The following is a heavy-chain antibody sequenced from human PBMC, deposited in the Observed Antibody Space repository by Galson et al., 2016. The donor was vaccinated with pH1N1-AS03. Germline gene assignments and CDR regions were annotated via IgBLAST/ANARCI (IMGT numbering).Heavy chain of an antibody. D-gene: IGHD2/OR15-2a*01. J-gene: IGHJ5*01. Sequence: SVKVSCKASGYTFTAYYIHWVRQAPGQGLEWMGWIDPDHDGGTRYAQKFQGRVTMARDTSITTVYMEVTRLTSDDTAVYYCARTLRGKGGLDSWGQGTLVTVTS. V-gene: IGHV1-2*02. CDR3: ARTLRGKGGLDS. CDR1: GYTFTAYY. CDR2: IDPDHDGGT.